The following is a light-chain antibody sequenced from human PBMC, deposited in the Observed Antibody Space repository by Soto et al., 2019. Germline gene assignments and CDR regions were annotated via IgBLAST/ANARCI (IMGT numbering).Light chain of an antibody. CDR3: QQYNSYRGT. Sequence: DIQMTQSPSTLSASVGDRVTVTCRASQTIGSWLAWYQQKPGRAPKLLIYDASSLESGVPSRFSGSGSGTEFTLTISSLQPDDFATYYCQQYNSYRGTFGQGTKVDI. CDR1: QTIGSW. CDR2: DAS. J-gene: IGKJ1*01. V-gene: IGKV1-5*01.